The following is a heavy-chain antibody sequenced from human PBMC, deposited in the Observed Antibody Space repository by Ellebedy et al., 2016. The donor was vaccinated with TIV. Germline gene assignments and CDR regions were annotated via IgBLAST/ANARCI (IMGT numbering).Heavy chain of an antibody. D-gene: IGHD1-1*01. CDR3: AKDRHFQPDNFHHYYMDA. V-gene: IGHV3-33*06. CDR1: GFIFHDYA. Sequence: GGSLRLXXTASGFIFHDYAMSWFRQAPGKGLEWVAVIWFDGSNNFYVDSVRGRFTISRDNSKNTVNLQMNSLRADDTAVYYCAKDRHFQPDNFHHYYMDAWGRGTTVTVSS. CDR2: IWFDGSNN. J-gene: IGHJ6*03.